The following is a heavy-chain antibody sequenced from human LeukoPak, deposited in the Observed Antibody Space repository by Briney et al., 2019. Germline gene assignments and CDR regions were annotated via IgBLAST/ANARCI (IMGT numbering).Heavy chain of an antibody. D-gene: IGHD5-24*01. J-gene: IGHJ4*02. CDR3: ARVLVAGTGGWLLGDYLDY. Sequence: SQTLSLTCTVSGGSISSGDYYWSWIRQPPGKGLEWIGYIYYSGSTYYNPSLKSRVTISVDTSKNQFSLKLSSVTAADTAVYYCARVLVAGTGGWLLGDYLDYWGQGTLVTVSS. CDR2: IYYSGST. CDR1: GGSISSGDYY. V-gene: IGHV4-30-4*01.